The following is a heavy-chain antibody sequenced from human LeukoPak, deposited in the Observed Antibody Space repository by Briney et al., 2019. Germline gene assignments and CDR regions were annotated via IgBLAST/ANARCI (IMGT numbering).Heavy chain of an antibody. J-gene: IGHJ3*02. D-gene: IGHD1-26*01. CDR3: ARVLRWELLADAFDI. V-gene: IGHV1-18*01. Sequence: GASVKVSCKASGYIFTKYGFTWVRQAPGQGLEWMGWISAYDGYTNHAQKFQGRVTMTTDVSTSTAYMELRSLRSDDTAVYYCARVLRWELLADAFDIWGQGTMVTVSS. CDR2: ISAYDGYT. CDR1: GYIFTKYG.